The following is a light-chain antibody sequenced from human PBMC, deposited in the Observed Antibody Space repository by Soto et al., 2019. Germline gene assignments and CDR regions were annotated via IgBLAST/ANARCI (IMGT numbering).Light chain of an antibody. V-gene: IGLV2-14*01. CDR1: STDVGGYEY. CDR3: SSYTIRNTSV. J-gene: IGLJ1*01. Sequence: QSVLTQPASVSGSPGQSITISYTGSSTDVGGYEYVSWYQHHPDKAPKLVIYEVSNRPSGVSNRFSGSKSGDTASLTISGLQADDEADYYCSSYTIRNTSVFGGGTKVTVL. CDR2: EVS.